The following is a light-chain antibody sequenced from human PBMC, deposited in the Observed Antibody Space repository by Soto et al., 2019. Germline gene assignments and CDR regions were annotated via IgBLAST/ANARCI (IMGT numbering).Light chain of an antibody. V-gene: IGKV4-1*01. CDR1: QSVLYSSTNERD. CDR3: QQYYKAPWT. CDR2: WGS. J-gene: IGKJ1*01. Sequence: DIVMTQSPDSLAVSLGERATINCRSSQSVLYSSTNERDLAWYQQKPGKPPKLLIYWGSTRDSGVPDRFSGSGSATDFTLTITSLQAEDVDIYYCQQYYKAPWTVGQGTKVEIK.